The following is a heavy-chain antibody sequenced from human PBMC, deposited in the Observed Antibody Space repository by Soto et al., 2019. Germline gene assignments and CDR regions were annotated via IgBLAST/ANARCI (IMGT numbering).Heavy chain of an antibody. Sequence: QLQLQESGSGLVKPSQTLSLTCAVSGGSISSGGYSWSWLRQPPGKGLEWIGYIYHSGSTYYNPSLKSRVTISVDRSKNQFSLKLSSVPAADTAVYYCARDHLGAYRAFDIWGQGTMVTVSS. V-gene: IGHV4-30-2*01. J-gene: IGHJ3*02. CDR2: IYHSGST. CDR1: GGSISSGGYS. CDR3: ARDHLGAYRAFDI. D-gene: IGHD7-27*01.